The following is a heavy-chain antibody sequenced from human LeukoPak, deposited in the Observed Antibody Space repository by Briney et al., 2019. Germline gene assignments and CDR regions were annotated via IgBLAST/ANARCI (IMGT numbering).Heavy chain of an antibody. CDR3: ARVEPRYYYGSGVEPYYFDY. CDR1: GGSFSGYY. J-gene: IGHJ4*02. V-gene: IGHV4-31*11. D-gene: IGHD3-10*01. Sequence: SETQSLTCAVYGGSFSGYYWSWIRQHPGKGLEWIGYIYYSGSTYYNPSLKSRVTISVDTSKNQFSLKLSSVTAADTAVYYCARVEPRYYYGSGVEPYYFDYWGQGTLVTVSS. CDR2: IYYSGST.